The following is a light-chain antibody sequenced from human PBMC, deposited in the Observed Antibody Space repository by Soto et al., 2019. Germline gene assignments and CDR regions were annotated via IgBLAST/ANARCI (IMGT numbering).Light chain of an antibody. V-gene: IGKV3-20*01. CDR1: QSVSITY. J-gene: IGKJ1*01. CDR3: QRYAGSPWT. CDR2: GAS. Sequence: EVVLTQSPGTLSLSPGERATLSCRASQSVSITYVAWYQQKPGQAPRLLIYGASRSDNGISDRFSVSGSGTDFSLTISRLEPEDFAVYYCQRYAGSPWTLGQGTKVEIK.